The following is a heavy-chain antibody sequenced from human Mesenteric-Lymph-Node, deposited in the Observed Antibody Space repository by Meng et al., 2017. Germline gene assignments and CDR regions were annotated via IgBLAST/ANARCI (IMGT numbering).Heavy chain of an antibody. J-gene: IGHJ5*02. CDR2: IYYSGST. CDR3: ARDCEMTVVRGVIITELGFDP. V-gene: IGHV4-31*03. D-gene: IGHD3-10*01. CDR1: GGSISSGGYY. Sequence: QVQLQESGRGLVKPSQTLSRTCTVYGGSISSGGYYWSWIRQHPGKGLEWIGYIYYSGSTYYNPSLKSRVTISVDTSKNQFSLKLSSVTAADTAVYYCARDCEMTVVRGVIITELGFDPWGQGTLVTVSS.